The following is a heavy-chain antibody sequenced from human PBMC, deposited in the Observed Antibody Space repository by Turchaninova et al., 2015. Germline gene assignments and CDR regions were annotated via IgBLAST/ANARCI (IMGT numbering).Heavy chain of an antibody. CDR1: GLTFSSYA. D-gene: IGHD6-6*01. CDR2: FRCSGGST. Sequence: EVQLLESGGGLVQPGGSLRLSCAASGLTFSSYALRWVRQAPGKGLEGVSVFRCSGGSTYNADSVKVRFTISRDNSKNTLYLQMNSLRADDTAVYYCAKDPRIAALEYYFDYWGQGTLVTVSS. J-gene: IGHJ4*02. CDR3: AKDPRIAALEYYFDY. V-gene: IGHV3-23*01.